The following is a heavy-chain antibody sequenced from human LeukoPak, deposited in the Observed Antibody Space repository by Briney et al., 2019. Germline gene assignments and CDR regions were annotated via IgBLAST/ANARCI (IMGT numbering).Heavy chain of an antibody. J-gene: IGHJ4*02. V-gene: IGHV3-48*04. CDR2: ISSSSSTI. CDR3: AREDLGDGSNIDY. D-gene: IGHD4-17*01. Sequence: PGGSLRLSCAASGFTFSSYSMNWVRQAPGKGLEWVSYISSSSSTIYYADSVKGRFTISRDNAKNSLYLQMNSLRAEDTAVYYCAREDLGDGSNIDYWGQGTLVTVSS. CDR1: GFTFSSYS.